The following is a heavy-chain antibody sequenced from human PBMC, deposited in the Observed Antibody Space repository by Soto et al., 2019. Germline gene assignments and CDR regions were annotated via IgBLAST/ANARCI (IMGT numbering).Heavy chain of an antibody. CDR1: GYTFTSYA. CDR3: ARGQLTLEV. D-gene: IGHD1-1*01. CDR2: IHAGNGNT. V-gene: IGHV1-3*01. Sequence: QVKLVQSGAEVKKPGASVKGSCKASGYTFTSYAMHWVRQAPGQRLEWMGWIHAGNGNTKYSQKFQGRVTITRDTSASTAYMELSSLRSEDTAVYYGARGQLTLEVWGHVTTVTVSS. J-gene: IGHJ6*02.